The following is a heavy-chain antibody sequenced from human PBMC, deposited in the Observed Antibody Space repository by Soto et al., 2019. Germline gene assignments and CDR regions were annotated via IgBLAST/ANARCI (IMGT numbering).Heavy chain of an antibody. CDR1: GGSISSSNW. CDR2: IYHSGST. V-gene: IGHV4-4*02. Sequence: QVQLQESGPGLVKPSGTLSLTCAVSGGSISSSNWWSWVRQPPGKGLEWIGEIYHSGSTNYNPSLKSRVTISVDKSKNQCSLKRSSVTAADTAVYYCVRARVVGAHPVYWFDPWGQGTLVTVSS. J-gene: IGHJ5*02. D-gene: IGHD1-26*01. CDR3: VRARVVGAHPVYWFDP.